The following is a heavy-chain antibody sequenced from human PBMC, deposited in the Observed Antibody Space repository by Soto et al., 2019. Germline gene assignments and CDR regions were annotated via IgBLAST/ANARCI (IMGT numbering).Heavy chain of an antibody. V-gene: IGHV1-18*01. D-gene: IGHD6-13*01. CDR3: ARDEPQSWPMKGHTIRPFDY. CDR1: GYTFTSSG. J-gene: IGHJ4*02. Sequence: ASVKVSCKASGYTFTSSGISWVRQAPGQGLEWMGWISAYNGNTNYAQKLQGRVTMTTDTSTSTAYMELRSLRSDDTAVYYCARDEPQSWPMKGHTIRPFDYWGQGTLVTVSS. CDR2: ISAYNGNT.